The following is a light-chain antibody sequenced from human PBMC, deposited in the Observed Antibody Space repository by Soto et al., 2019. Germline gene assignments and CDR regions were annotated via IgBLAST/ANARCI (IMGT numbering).Light chain of an antibody. V-gene: IGLV2-23*01. J-gene: IGLJ2*01. CDR1: RGDVGTYNL. CDR2: EDT. CDR3: CSYAGSYTLI. Sequence: QPASVSGSPGQSITISCIGTRGDVGTYNLVSWYQQHPGKAPKLMIYEDTKRPSGVSSRFSGSKSGNTASLTISGLQAEDAAAYYCCSYAGSYTLIFGGGTKVTVL.